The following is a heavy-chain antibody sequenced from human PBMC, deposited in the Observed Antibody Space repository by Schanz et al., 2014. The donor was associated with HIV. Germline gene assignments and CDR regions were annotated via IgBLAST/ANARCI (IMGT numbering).Heavy chain of an antibody. CDR3: ARDNRGDYYLDS. CDR1: GFTFRSYG. Sequence: VQLVESGGDVVQPGRSLRLSCAASGFTFRSYGMHWVRQAPGKGLEWVSAISGSGLSTYYADSVKGRFTISRVNSKNTLYLQMNSLSPEDTAVYYCARDNRGDYYLDSWGQGTLVTVSS. D-gene: IGHD4-17*01. V-gene: IGHV3-23*04. J-gene: IGHJ1*01. CDR2: ISGSGLST.